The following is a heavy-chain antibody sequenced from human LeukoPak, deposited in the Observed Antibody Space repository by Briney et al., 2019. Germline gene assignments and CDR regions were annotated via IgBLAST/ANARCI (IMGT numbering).Heavy chain of an antibody. V-gene: IGHV1-8*01. CDR1: GYTFTSYD. D-gene: IGHD3-3*01. Sequence: ASVKVSCKASGYTFTSYDIHWVRQATGQGLEWMGWMNPNSGNTGYAQKFQGRVTMTRNTSISTAYMELSSLRSEDTAVYYCARNDCSSTSCYAPYYDFWSGYYTDYYYYGMDVWGQGTTVTVSS. CDR2: MNPNSGNT. CDR3: ARNDCSSTSCYAPYYDFWSGYYTDYYYYGMDV. J-gene: IGHJ6*02.